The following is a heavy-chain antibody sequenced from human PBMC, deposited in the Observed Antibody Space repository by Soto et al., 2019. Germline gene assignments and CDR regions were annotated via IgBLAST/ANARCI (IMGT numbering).Heavy chain of an antibody. V-gene: IGHV1-46*01. CDR2: VNPSYGDT. D-gene: IGHD6-6*01. CDR1: GYTFTFYY. CDR3: ARGSEVASRQLFDF. Sequence: QVQLVQSGAEVRKPGASMRISCKASGYTFTFYYIHWVRQAPGQGLEWMGTVNPSYGDTAYSQKFPGRVTLTSDTSTTTVYMDLSSLRSEDTAVYFCARGSEVASRQLFDFWGQGSLVSVSS. J-gene: IGHJ5*01.